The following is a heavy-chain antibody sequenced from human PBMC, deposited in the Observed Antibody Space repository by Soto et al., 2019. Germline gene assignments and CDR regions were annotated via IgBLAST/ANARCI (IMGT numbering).Heavy chain of an antibody. Sequence: GGSRRLSCAASGFNFDYYAMHWVRQVPGKGLEWVAGITWNSGNIAYADSVKGRFTISRDNAKNSLYLQMNSLRPEDTAFYFCAKDHLGGAMAVPFFDSRGHGALVTVSS. CDR1: GFNFDYYA. V-gene: IGHV3-9*01. CDR3: AKDHLGGAMAVPFFDS. D-gene: IGHD3-16*01. CDR2: ITWNSGNI. J-gene: IGHJ4*01.